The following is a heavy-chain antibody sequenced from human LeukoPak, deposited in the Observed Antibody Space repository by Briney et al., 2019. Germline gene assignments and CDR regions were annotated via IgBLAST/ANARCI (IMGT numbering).Heavy chain of an antibody. Sequence: GGSLRLSCAASGFTFSSYAMSWVRQAPGKGLEWVSYISSSSSTIYYADSVKGRFTISRDNAKNSLYLQMNSLRAEDTAVYYCARDLTHKYYYDSSGYYHVGAFDIWGQGTMVTVSS. J-gene: IGHJ3*02. CDR1: GFTFSSYA. V-gene: IGHV3-48*01. D-gene: IGHD3-22*01. CDR2: ISSSSSTI. CDR3: ARDLTHKYYYDSSGYYHVGAFDI.